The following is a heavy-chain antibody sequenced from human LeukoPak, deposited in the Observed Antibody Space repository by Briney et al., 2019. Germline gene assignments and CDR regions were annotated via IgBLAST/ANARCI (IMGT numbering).Heavy chain of an antibody. Sequence: GGSLRLSCAASGFTLSSYWVHWVRQPPGKGLMWLSRTNEDGSYADYADSVKGRFTISRDNAKNTVYLQMNSLRTEDTAVYYCAKDSGIAVAGTLRAFDIWGQGTMVTVSS. D-gene: IGHD6-19*01. V-gene: IGHV3-74*01. CDR3: AKDSGIAVAGTLRAFDI. CDR2: TNEDGSYA. J-gene: IGHJ3*02. CDR1: GFTLSSYW.